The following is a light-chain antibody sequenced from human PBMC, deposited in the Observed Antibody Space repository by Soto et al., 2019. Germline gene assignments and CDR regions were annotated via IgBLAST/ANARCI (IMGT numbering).Light chain of an antibody. CDR2: EVS. CDR3: TSYTSNTFVV. Sequence: HSALTQPASVSGSPGQSITISCAGTNSDVGGFNYVSWYQHHPGKAPELMIYEVSNRPSGVANRFSGSKSGNTASLTISGIQAGDEADYYCTSYTSNTFVVFGGGTKLTVL. CDR1: NSDVGGFNY. V-gene: IGLV2-14*01. J-gene: IGLJ2*01.